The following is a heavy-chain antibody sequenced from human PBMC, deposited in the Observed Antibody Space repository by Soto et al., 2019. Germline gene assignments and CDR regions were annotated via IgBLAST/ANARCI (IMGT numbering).Heavy chain of an antibody. CDR3: ARDPDPAAAGTLDP. CDR2: IYYSGST. D-gene: IGHD6-13*01. J-gene: IGHJ5*02. CDR1: GGSISSGGYY. Sequence: ASETLSLTCTVSGGSISSGGYYWSWIRQHPGKGLEWIGYIYYSGSTYYNPSLKSRVTISVDTSKNQFSLKLSSVTAADTAVYYCARDPDPAAAGTLDPWGQGTLVTVSS. V-gene: IGHV4-31*03.